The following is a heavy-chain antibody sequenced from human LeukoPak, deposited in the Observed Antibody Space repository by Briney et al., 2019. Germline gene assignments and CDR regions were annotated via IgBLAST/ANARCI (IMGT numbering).Heavy chain of an antibody. J-gene: IGHJ4*02. CDR2: IIPIFGTA. V-gene: IGHV1-69*06. D-gene: IGHD3-22*01. CDR3: ASLGGYYDSSGYYHEAFDY. Sequence: SVKVSCKASGGTFSSYAISWVRQAPGQGLEWMGGIIPIFGTANYAQKFQGRVTITADKSTSTAYMELSSLRSEDTAVYYCASLGGYYDSSGYYHEAFDYWGQGTLVTVSS. CDR1: GGTFSSYA.